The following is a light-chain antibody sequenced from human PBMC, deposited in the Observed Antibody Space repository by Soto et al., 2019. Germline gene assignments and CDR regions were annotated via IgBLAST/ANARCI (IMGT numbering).Light chain of an antibody. CDR2: GAT. J-gene: IGKJ4*01. CDR1: QTVRDN. CDR3: QQYNNWPLT. V-gene: IGKV3D-15*01. Sequence: EVVMTQSPATLSVSPGERATLSCRASQTVRDNLGWYQQKPGQPPRLLIYGATTRATGIPARFSGSGSGTELTLTISSLQSEDFAVYYCQQYNNWPLTFGGGTKVEIK.